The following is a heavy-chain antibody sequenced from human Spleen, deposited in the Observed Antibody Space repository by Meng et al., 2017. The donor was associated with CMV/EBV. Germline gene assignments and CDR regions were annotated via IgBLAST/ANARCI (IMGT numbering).Heavy chain of an antibody. J-gene: IGHJ4*02. Sequence: SETLSLTCAVYGGSFSDYYWSWIRQPPGKGLEWIGEINHSGSTNYNPSLKSRVTISVDTSKNQFSLKLSSVTAADTAVYYCARRRERGGAAAAHWGQGTLVTVSS. D-gene: IGHD6-13*01. CDR1: GGSFSDYY. CDR3: ARRRERGGAAAAH. V-gene: IGHV4-34*01. CDR2: INHSGST.